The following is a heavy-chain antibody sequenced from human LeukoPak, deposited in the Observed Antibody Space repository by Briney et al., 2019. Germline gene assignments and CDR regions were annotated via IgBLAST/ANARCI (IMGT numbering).Heavy chain of an antibody. V-gene: IGHV1-2*02. D-gene: IGHD3-3*01. CDR1: GYTFTGYY. CDR2: INPNSGGT. CDR3: ARGDITIFGVVITPTKNWFDP. Sequence: GASVKVSCKASGYTFTGYYMHWVRQAPGQGLEWMGWINPNSGGTNYAQKFQGRVTMTRDTSTSTAYMELSRLRSDDTAVYYCARGDITIFGVVITPTKNWFDPWGQGTLVTVSS. J-gene: IGHJ5*02.